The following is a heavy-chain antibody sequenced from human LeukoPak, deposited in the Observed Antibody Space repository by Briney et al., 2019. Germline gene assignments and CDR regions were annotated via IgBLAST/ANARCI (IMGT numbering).Heavy chain of an antibody. CDR3: AKDRGVRGFYDAFDI. CDR1: GFTVSSNY. CDR2: IYSGGST. J-gene: IGHJ3*02. Sequence: QTGGSLRLSCAASGFTVSSNYMSWVRQAPGKGLEWVSVIYSGGSTYYADSVKGRFTISRDNSKNTLYLQMNSLRAEDTAVYYCAKDRGVRGFYDAFDIWGQGTMVTVSS. V-gene: IGHV3-53*01. D-gene: IGHD3-10*01.